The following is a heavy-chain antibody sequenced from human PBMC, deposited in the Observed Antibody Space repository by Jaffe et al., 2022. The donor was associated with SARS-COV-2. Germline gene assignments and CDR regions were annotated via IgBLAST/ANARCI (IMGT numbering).Heavy chain of an antibody. CDR1: GYTFTSYS. CDR2: ISTITGNP. CDR3: VRGEGTWFADLLSY. J-gene: IGHJ4*02. V-gene: IGHV7-4-1*02. Sequence: VLLVQSGSELKKPGASVKVSCKASGYTFTSYSMNWVRRAPGQGLEWMGWISTITGNPTYAQAFTGRFVFSLDTSLSTAYLQISSLKAEDTAVYYCVRGEGTWFADLLSYWGQGTLVTVSS. D-gene: IGHD3-10*01.